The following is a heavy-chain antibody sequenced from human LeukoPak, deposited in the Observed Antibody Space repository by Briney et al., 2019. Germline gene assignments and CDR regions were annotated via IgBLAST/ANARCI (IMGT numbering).Heavy chain of an antibody. D-gene: IGHD4-23*01. V-gene: IGHV3-23*01. CDR1: GFTFSSYA. J-gene: IGHJ4*02. Sequence: GESLRPSCAASGFTFSSYAMSWVRQAPGKGLQWVSAISSSGANTYYADSVKGRFTISRDNSKNTLYLQMDSLRDEDRAVYYCANGGNSLGYFDYWGLGILVTVSS. CDR3: ANGGNSLGYFDY. CDR2: ISSSGANT.